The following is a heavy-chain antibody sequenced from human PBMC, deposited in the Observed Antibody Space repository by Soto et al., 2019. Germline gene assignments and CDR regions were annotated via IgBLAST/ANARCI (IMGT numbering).Heavy chain of an antibody. V-gene: IGHV3-48*02. CDR1: GFTFSSYS. D-gene: IGHD6-13*01. CDR2: ISSSSSTI. CDR3: ARGPRTYSSSWYPDY. Sequence: EVQLVESGGGLVQPGGSLRLSCAASGFTFSSYSMNWVRQAPGKGLEWVAYISSSSSTIYYADSVKGRFTISRDNAKNSVYLQMNSLRDEDTAVYYCARGPRTYSSSWYPDYWGQGTLVTVSS. J-gene: IGHJ4*02.